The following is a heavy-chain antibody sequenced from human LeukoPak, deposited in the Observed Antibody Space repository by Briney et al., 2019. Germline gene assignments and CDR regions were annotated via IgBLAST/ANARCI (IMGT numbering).Heavy chain of an antibody. V-gene: IGHV1-69*13. CDR3: ARLKGTGCSSTSCYVDY. D-gene: IGHD2-2*01. CDR1: GGTFSSYA. J-gene: IGHJ4*02. CDR2: IIPIFGTA. Sequence: SVKVSCKASGGTFSSYAISWVRQAPGQGLEWMGGIIPIFGTANYAQKFQGRVTITADESTSTAYMELSSLRSEDTAVYYCARLKGTGCSSTSCYVDYWGQGTLVTVSS.